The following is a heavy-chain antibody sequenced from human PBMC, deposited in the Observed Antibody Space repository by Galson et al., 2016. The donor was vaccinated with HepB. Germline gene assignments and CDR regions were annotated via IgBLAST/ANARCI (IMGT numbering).Heavy chain of an antibody. CDR3: SRGPRWLQLGYYFDY. D-gene: IGHD5-24*01. V-gene: IGHV3-48*02. J-gene: IGHJ4*02. CDR1: GFDFRRYA. CDR2: ISSTGSSI. Sequence: SLRLSCAASGFDFRRYAMNWVRQAPGKGLQWLSYISSTGSSIYYADSVKGRLTVSRDNGRSSLFLQLDDRRDEDTAIYYWSRGPRWLQLGYYFDYWGQGVLVTVSS.